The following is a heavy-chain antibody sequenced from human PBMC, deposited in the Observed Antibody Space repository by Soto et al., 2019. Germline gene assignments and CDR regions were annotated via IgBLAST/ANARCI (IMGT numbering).Heavy chain of an antibody. J-gene: IGHJ4*02. Sequence: GGSLRLSCAASGFTFSSYSMNWVRQAPGKGLEWVSYISSSSSTIYYADSVKGRFTISRDNAKNSLYLQMNSLRAEDTAVYYCARVLPGGYDILTGYYSFDYWGQGTLVTVSS. CDR2: ISSSSSTI. V-gene: IGHV3-48*01. D-gene: IGHD3-9*01. CDR3: ARVLPGGYDILTGYYSFDY. CDR1: GFTFSSYS.